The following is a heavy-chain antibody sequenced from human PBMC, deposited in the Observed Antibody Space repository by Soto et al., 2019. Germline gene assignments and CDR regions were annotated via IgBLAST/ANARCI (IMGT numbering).Heavy chain of an antibody. D-gene: IGHD2-2*01. CDR3: ARDSDCHSTSCFFPPHV. J-gene: IGHJ6*02. CDR2: ISGGGSYI. V-gene: IGHV3-21*06. CDR1: GFTFSDEN. Sequence: EVQLLESGGGLVQPGGSLRLSCAASGFTFSDENMSWVRQVPGKGLEWVSGISGGGSYIFYADSVQGRFSISRDNPKNSLFLEMNSLRVEDTAVYYCARDSDCHSTSCFFPPHVWGQGTTVTVSS.